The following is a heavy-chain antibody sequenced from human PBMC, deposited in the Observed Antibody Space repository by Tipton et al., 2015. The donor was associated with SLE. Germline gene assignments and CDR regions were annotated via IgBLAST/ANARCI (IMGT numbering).Heavy chain of an antibody. J-gene: IGHJ6*03. Sequence: TLSLTCAVSGGSIISSSWWSWVRQPPGKGLEWIGDIYHSESPNYNPSLKSRVTISIDKSKNQFSLKLTSVTAADTAVYYCARHQGIPVGHYMDVWGKGTTVTVSS. V-gene: IGHV4-4*02. CDR2: IYHSESP. CDR1: GGSIISSSW. CDR3: ARHQGIPVGHYMDV. D-gene: IGHD2-2*01.